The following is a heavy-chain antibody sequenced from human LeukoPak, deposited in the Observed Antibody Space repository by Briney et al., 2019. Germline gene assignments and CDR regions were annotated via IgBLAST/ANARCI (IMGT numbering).Heavy chain of an antibody. CDR3: ARDYGYGDYVGHAFDI. J-gene: IGHJ3*02. CDR2: IYYSGST. CDR1: GGSISSYY. D-gene: IGHD4-17*01. Sequence: SETLSLTCTVSGGSISSYYWSWIRQPPGKGLEWIGYIYYSGSTNYNPSLKSRVTISVGTSKNQFSLKLSSVTAADTAVYYCARDYGYGDYVGHAFDIWGQGTMVTVSS. V-gene: IGHV4-59*01.